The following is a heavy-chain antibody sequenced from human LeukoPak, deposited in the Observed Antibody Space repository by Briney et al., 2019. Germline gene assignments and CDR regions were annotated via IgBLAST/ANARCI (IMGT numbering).Heavy chain of an antibody. CDR3: ARDGQITSFDY. Sequence: GGSLRLSCAASGFTFSSHSMNWVRQAPGKGLEWVSSISSSSSYVYYEDSVKGRFTISRDNAKNSLYLQMNSLRAEDTAVYYCARDGQITSFDYWGQGTLVTVSS. CDR2: ISSSSSYV. D-gene: IGHD5-24*01. J-gene: IGHJ4*02. V-gene: IGHV3-21*01. CDR1: GFTFSSHS.